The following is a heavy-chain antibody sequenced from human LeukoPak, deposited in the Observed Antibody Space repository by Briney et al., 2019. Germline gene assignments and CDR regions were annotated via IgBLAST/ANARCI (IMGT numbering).Heavy chain of an antibody. Sequence: ASVKVSCKASGYTFTAYYIHLIRQAPGQGLEWMGWISAYNGNTNYAQKLQGRVTMTTDTSTSTAYMELRSLRSDDTAVYYCARDYYDSSGYWGNYFDYWGQGTLVTVSS. CDR2: ISAYNGNT. CDR1: GYTFTAYY. J-gene: IGHJ4*02. V-gene: IGHV1-18*04. D-gene: IGHD3-22*01. CDR3: ARDYYDSSGYWGNYFDY.